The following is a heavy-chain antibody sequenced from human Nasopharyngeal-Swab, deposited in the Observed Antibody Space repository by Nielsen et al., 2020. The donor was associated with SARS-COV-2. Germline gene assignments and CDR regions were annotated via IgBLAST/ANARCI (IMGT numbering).Heavy chain of an antibody. D-gene: IGHD2-15*01. Sequence: LKISCAASGFTFSSYSMNWVRQAPGKGLEWVSYISSSSSTIYYADSVKGRFTISRDNAKNSLYLQMNSLRAEDTAVYYCARDVGHIVVVVATDLGAFDIWGQGTMVTVSS. CDR2: ISSSSSTI. J-gene: IGHJ3*02. CDR3: ARDVGHIVVVVATDLGAFDI. CDR1: GFTFSSYS. V-gene: IGHV3-48*01.